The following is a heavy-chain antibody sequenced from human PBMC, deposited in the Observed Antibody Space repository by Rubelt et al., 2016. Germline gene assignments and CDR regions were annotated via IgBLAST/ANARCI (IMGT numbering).Heavy chain of an antibody. V-gene: IGHV4-38-2*02. Sequence: QVQLQESGPGLVKPSETLSLTCTVSGYSISSGYYWGWIRQPPGKGLEWIGSIYHSGSTYYNPSLKIRFTISVDTSKNQFSLKLSSVTAADTAVYYCARVGGYYYYYYYMDVWGKGTTVTVSS. CDR2: IYHSGST. D-gene: IGHD5-18*01. CDR3: ARVGGYYYYYYYMDV. CDR1: GYSISSGYY. J-gene: IGHJ6*03.